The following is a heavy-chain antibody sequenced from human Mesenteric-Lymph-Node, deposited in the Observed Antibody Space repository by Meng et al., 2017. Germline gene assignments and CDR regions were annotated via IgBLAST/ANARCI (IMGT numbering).Heavy chain of an antibody. CDR1: GGSISSSTW. V-gene: IGHV4-4*02. J-gene: IGHJ4*02. D-gene: IGHD6-19*01. Sequence: QWQLQKMGAGLCNTSETLSLTCAVPGGSISSSTWLSWVRQPPGKGLEWIGEIYHSGSTNYNPSLKSRVTISVDKSKNQFSLNLSSVTAADTAVYYCARVGQWLPIDYWGQGTLVTVSS. CDR3: ARVGQWLPIDY. CDR2: IYHSGST.